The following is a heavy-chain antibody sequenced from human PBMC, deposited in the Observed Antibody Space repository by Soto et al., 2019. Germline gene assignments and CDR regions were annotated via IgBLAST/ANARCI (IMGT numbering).Heavy chain of an antibody. D-gene: IGHD6-13*01. Sequence: SETLSLAGPGSGDAINNYYWSWILQPPGKRLEWIGYIYYTGSTTYNPSLESRVTMSVDTSKNQFSLKLNSVNAADTAVYYCAKYRRTEAEGFTLDYWGRGTLVPVSS. V-gene: IGHV4-59*01. J-gene: IGHJ4*02. CDR1: GDAINNYY. CDR3: AKYRRTEAEGFTLDY. CDR2: IYYTGST.